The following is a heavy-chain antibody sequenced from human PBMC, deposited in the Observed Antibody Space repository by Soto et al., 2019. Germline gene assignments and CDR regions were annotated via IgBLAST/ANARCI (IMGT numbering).Heavy chain of an antibody. J-gene: IGHJ5*02. CDR2: IFYSGST. Sequence: PSETLSLTFTVSGGSISSSSYYWGWIRQPPGKGLEGIGSIFYSGSTYYNPSLKIRVTISIDTSKNQFSLKLRSVTAADTAVYFCETYGSSWYPNWFDPWGQGILVTVSS. V-gene: IGHV4-39*01. CDR1: GGSISSSSYY. D-gene: IGHD6-13*01. CDR3: ETYGSSWYPNWFDP.